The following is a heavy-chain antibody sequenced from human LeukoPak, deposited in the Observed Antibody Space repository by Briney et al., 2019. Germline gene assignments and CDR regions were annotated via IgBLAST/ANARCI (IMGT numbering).Heavy chain of an antibody. CDR2: ISVSGNT. V-gene: IGHV3-23*01. Sequence: GGSLRLSCAASGFTLSSYAMSWVRQGPGKGLEWVSAISVSGNTYHADSVKGRFTISRDNSKNTLYLQMNSLRAEDTAVYYCAKNTYYYGSGSSPLDYWGQGTLVTVSS. CDR3: AKNTYYYGSGSSPLDY. D-gene: IGHD3-10*01. J-gene: IGHJ4*02. CDR1: GFTLSSYA.